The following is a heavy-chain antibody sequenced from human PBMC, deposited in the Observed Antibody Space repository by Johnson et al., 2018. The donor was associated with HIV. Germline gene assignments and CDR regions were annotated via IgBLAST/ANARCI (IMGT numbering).Heavy chain of an antibody. CDR2: ISGSGGST. CDR1: GFSFGTYA. CDR3: AKDQGSEQRNDAFDI. V-gene: IGHV3-23*04. D-gene: IGHD1-14*01. Sequence: VQLVESGGGVVQPGRSLRLSCAASGFSFGTYAMHWVRQAPGKGLEWVSAISGSGGSTYYADSVKGRFTISRDNSKNTLYLQMNSLRAEDTAVYYCAKDQGSEQRNDAFDIWGQGTMVTVSS. J-gene: IGHJ3*02.